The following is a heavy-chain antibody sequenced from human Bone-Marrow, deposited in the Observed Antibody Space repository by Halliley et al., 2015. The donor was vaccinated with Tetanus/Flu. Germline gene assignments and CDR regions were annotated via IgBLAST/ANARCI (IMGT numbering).Heavy chain of an antibody. Sequence: LRLSCTVSGGSIGSHYWTWIRQPPGKGLEWIGHIYYSGSIEYNPSLKNRVSISIDTSRQQFSLQVTSVTAADTAVYYCARRHTGFSVYNWFDPWGQGTLVSVS. CDR1: GGSIGSHY. J-gene: IGHJ5*02. CDR3: ARRHTGFSVYNWFDP. V-gene: IGHV4-59*11. CDR2: IYYSGSI. D-gene: IGHD7-27*01.